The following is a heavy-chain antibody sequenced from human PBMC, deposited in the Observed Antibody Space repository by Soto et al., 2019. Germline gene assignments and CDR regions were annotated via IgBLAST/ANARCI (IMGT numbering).Heavy chain of an antibody. D-gene: IGHD6-6*01. CDR2: ISYDGSNK. V-gene: IGHV3-30*19. J-gene: IGHJ4*02. CDR1: GFTFSSYG. Sequence: QVQLVESGGGVVQPGRSLRVSCAASGFTFSSYGMHWVRQAPGKGLEWVAVISYDGSNKYYADSVKGRFTISRDNSKNTLYLQMNSLRAEDTAVYYCASPSDSSSSVSDWGQGTLVTVSS. CDR3: ASPSDSSSSVSD.